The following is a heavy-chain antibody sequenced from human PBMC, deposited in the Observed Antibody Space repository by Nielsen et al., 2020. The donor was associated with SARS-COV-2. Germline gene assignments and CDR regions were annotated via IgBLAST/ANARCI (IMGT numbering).Heavy chain of an antibody. D-gene: IGHD3-10*01. CDR2: IIPIFGTA. Sequence: WVRQAPGQGLEWMGGIIPIFGTANYAQKFQGRVTITADESTSTAYMELSSLRSEDTAAYYCARTHHYYYGSGSYYNGYDAFDIWGQGTMVTVSS. J-gene: IGHJ3*02. V-gene: IGHV1-69*01. CDR3: ARTHHYYYGSGSYYNGYDAFDI.